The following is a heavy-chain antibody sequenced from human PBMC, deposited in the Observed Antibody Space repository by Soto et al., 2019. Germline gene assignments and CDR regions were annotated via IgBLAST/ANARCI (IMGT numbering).Heavy chain of an antibody. V-gene: IGHV4-34*01. CDR3: ARGSGIVALPGELEDVNYDF. J-gene: IGHJ4*02. CDR2: ISESGST. D-gene: IGHD1-1*01. Sequence: XQLQQWGAGLVKPSETLSLSCAVYGQSFSGXXWAXIRQPPGKGLEWIGEISESGSTYYNPSLKSRVTISTDTSKNQFSLKLNSVTAADTAAYFCARGSGIVALPGELEDVNYDFWGQGTLVNVSS. CDR1: GQSFSGXX.